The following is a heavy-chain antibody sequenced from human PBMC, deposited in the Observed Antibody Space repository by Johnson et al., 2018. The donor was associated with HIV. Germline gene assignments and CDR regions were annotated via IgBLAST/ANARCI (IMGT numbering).Heavy chain of an antibody. CDR1: GFTFSSYG. CDR3: ARVRGGTGVGAVDI. V-gene: IGHV3-33*01. J-gene: IGHJ3*02. Sequence: QVLLVESGGGVVQPGRSLRLSCAASGFTFSSYGMHWVRQAPGKWLEWVAVIWYDGSNKYYADSVKGRFTISRDNSKNTLSLQMNSLRTEDTAVYYCARVRGGTGVGAVDIWGQGTMVTVSS. CDR2: IWYDGSNK. D-gene: IGHD2-8*01.